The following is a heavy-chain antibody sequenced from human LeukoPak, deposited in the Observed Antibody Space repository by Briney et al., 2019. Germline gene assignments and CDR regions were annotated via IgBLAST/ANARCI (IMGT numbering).Heavy chain of an antibody. D-gene: IGHD6-13*01. J-gene: IGHJ4*02. CDR2: INPNSGDT. Sequence: ASVKVSCKASGYTFTGSFMHWVRQAPAQGLEWMGWINPNSGDTNYAQKFQGRVTMTRDTSISTAYMELSRLRSDDTAVYYCARVRAYSSPDLDYWGQGTLVTVSS. CDR1: GYTFTGSF. CDR3: ARVRAYSSPDLDY. V-gene: IGHV1-2*02.